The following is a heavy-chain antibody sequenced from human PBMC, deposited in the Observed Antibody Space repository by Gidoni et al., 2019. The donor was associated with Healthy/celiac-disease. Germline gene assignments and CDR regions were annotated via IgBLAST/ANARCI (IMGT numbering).Heavy chain of an antibody. CDR1: GGSISSSSYY. CDR2: IYYSGST. V-gene: IGHV4-39*01. Sequence: QLQLQESGPGLVKPSETLSLTCTVSGGSISSSSYYWGWIRTPPGKGLEWIGSIYYSGSTYYNPSLKSRVTISVDTSKNQFSLKLSSVTAADTAVYYCARRRASDDFWSGLMGYYFDYWGQGTLVTVSS. CDR3: ARRRASDDFWSGLMGYYFDY. J-gene: IGHJ4*02. D-gene: IGHD3-3*01.